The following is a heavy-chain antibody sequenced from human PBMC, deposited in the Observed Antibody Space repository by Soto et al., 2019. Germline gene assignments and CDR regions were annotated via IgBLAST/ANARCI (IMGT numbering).Heavy chain of an antibody. CDR3: ASEGRLNYGVDV. V-gene: IGHV3-74*03. Sequence: QLVESGGGQVQPGGSLRLSCVASGFTFSKNWMHWVRHVAGKGLEGVANLNVDGSHTEYADSVKGRFAISRDNSKNTVFLQMNRLRAEDSATYYGASEGRLNYGVDVWGPGTTVTVSS. D-gene: IGHD3-16*01. J-gene: IGHJ6*02. CDR2: LNVDGSHT. CDR1: GFTFSKNW.